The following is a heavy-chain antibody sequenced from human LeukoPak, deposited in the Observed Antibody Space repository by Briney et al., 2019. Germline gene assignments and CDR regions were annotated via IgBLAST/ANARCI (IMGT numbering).Heavy chain of an antibody. CDR3: VRGLGLRYPLDY. J-gene: IGHJ4*02. Sequence: GGPLPHSYSASGFTFNSYAMLWVGPAPGKGLEYVSAISSNGGSTYYANSVKGRFTISRDNSKNTLYLQMGSLRAEDMAVYYCVRGLGLRYPLDYWGQGTLVTVSS. CDR2: ISSNGGST. CDR1: GFTFNSYA. V-gene: IGHV3-64*01. D-gene: IGHD5-12*01.